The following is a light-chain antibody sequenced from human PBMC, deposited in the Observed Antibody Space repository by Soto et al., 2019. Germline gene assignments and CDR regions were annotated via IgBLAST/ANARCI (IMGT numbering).Light chain of an antibody. CDR2: GAS. J-gene: IGKJ1*01. CDR3: QHFHNWPPWT. Sequence: EVVMTQSPDTLSLSPGERATLSCRASQSVSSSLAWYQQKPGQAPRLLIYGASTRATGVPARFSGSGSGTDFTLTISSLQSEDVAVYYCQHFHNWPPWTFGQGTRVEIK. V-gene: IGKV3-15*01. CDR1: QSVSSS.